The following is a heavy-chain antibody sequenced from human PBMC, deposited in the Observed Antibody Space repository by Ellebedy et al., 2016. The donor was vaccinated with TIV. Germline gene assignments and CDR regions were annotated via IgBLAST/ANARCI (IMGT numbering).Heavy chain of an antibody. CDR2: ISWNSGSI. CDR3: AKMGAVATRTPYYGMDV. J-gene: IGHJ6*02. V-gene: IGHV3-9*01. CDR1: GFTFADYA. Sequence: GGSLRLXCAASGFTFADYAMHWVRQAPGKGLEWVSGISWNSGSIGYADSVKGRFTISRDNAKNSLYLQMNSLRAEDTALYYCAKMGAVATRTPYYGMDVWGQGTTVTVSS. D-gene: IGHD6-19*01.